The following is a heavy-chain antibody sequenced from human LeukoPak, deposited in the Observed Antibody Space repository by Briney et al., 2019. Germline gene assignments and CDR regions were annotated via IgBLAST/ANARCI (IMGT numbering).Heavy chain of an antibody. CDR3: ARQRDYGEERWFDP. CDR2: IYYSGST. CDR1: GGSISSSSYY. Sequence: PSETLSLTCTVSGGSISSSSYYWGWIRQPPGKGLEWIGSIYYSGSTYYNPSLKSRVTISVDTSKNQFSLKLSSVTAADTAVYYCARQRDYGEERWFDPWGQGTLVTVSS. V-gene: IGHV4-39*01. J-gene: IGHJ5*02. D-gene: IGHD4-17*01.